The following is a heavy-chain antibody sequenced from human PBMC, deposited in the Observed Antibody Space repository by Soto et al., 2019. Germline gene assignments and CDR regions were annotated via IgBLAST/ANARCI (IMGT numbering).Heavy chain of an antibody. D-gene: IGHD3-10*01. Sequence: GESLKISCKGSGYSFAGYWITWVRQKPGKGLEWMGRIDPSDSQTYYSPSFRGHVTISATKSITTVFLQWSSLRAEDTAVYYCAGHITMVRGVFGSWFDPWGQGTLVTVSS. CDR3: AGHITMVRGVFGSWFDP. CDR2: IDPSDSQT. CDR1: GYSFAGYW. V-gene: IGHV5-10-1*01. J-gene: IGHJ5*02.